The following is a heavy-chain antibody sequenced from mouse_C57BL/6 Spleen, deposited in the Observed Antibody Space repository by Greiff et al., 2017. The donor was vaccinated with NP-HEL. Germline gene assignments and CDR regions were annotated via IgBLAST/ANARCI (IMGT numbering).Heavy chain of an antibody. Sequence: EVPLQESGGGLVQPGGSMKLSCAASGFTFSDAWMDWVRQSPEKGLEWVAAIRNKANNHATYYAESVKGRFTISRDDSKRSVYLQMNSLRAEDTGIYYCTSYDGYLDYWGQGTTLTVSS. CDR1: GFTFSDAW. D-gene: IGHD2-3*01. V-gene: IGHV6-6*01. J-gene: IGHJ2*01. CDR3: TSYDGYLDY. CDR2: IRNKANNHAT.